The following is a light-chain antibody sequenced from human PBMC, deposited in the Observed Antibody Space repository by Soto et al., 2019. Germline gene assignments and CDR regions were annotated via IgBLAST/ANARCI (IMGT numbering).Light chain of an antibody. V-gene: IGKV3-15*01. J-gene: IGKJ1*01. CDR2: RAS. CDR1: QSISDT. CDR3: QQYNNWPLT. Sequence: IVFTQSPATLFVSPVVRATLSCSASQSISDTLAWYQHKPGQAPRLLIYRASSRATGIPARFSGSGSGTEFTLTISSLQSEDFAVYFCQQYNNWPLTFGQGTKVDIK.